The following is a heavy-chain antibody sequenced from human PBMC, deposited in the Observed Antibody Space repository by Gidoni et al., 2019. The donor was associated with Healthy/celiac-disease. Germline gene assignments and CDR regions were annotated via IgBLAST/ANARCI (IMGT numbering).Heavy chain of an antibody. V-gene: IGHV3-7*03. CDR1: GCTFSSYW. Sequence: EVQLVESGGGLVQPGGFLRLSCAASGCTFSSYWMSWVRQAPGKGLEWVANIKQDGSEKYYVDSVKGRFTISRYNAKNSLYLQMNSLRAEDTAVYYCARDRGGVVVAAMDYWGQGTLVTVSS. CDR3: ARDRGGVVVAAMDY. D-gene: IGHD2-15*01. CDR2: IKQDGSEK. J-gene: IGHJ4*02.